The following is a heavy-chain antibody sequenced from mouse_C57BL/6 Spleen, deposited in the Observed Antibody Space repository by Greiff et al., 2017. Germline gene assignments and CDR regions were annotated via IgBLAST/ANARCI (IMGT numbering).Heavy chain of an antibody. CDR3: ARAKDYYGRRYFDV. CDR2: IYPGVGDT. Sequence: VQLQQSGAELVKPGASVKISCKASGYAFSSYWMNWVKQRPGKGLEWIGQIYPGVGDTNYNGKFKGKATLTADKSSSTAYMQLSSLTSEDSAVYVCARAKDYYGRRYFDVWGTGTTVTVSS. CDR1: GYAFSSYW. J-gene: IGHJ1*03. D-gene: IGHD1-1*01. V-gene: IGHV1-80*01.